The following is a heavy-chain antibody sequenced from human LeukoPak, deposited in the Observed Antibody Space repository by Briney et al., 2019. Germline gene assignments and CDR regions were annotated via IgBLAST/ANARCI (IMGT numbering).Heavy chain of an antibody. V-gene: IGHV1-46*01. CDR2: INPSDGST. Sequence: ASVKVSCKASGYTFTSYYMHWVRQAPGQGLEWMGIINPSDGSTSYAQKFQGRVTMTRHTSTSTVYMELSSLRSEDTAVYYCARELPGIGEPEIRGVYYGMDVWGKGTTVTVSS. D-gene: IGHD3-10*01. CDR1: GYTFTSYY. CDR3: ARELPGIGEPEIRGVYYGMDV. J-gene: IGHJ6*04.